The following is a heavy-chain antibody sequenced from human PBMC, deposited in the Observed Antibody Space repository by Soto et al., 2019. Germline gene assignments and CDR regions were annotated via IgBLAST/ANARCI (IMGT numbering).Heavy chain of an antibody. CDR2: IYIAGNT. Sequence: GMSLRLSCGELGFSGSDSYMSLVGQAPGKGLEGVSGIYIAGNTFYSNSEKGRFTISRDKSKNTLYLQMSNLRAEDTAVYYCATAPGRNYWGQGTLVTVSS. CDR3: ATAPGRNY. CDR1: GFSGSDSY. J-gene: IGHJ4*02. D-gene: IGHD4-17*01. V-gene: IGHV3-53*01.